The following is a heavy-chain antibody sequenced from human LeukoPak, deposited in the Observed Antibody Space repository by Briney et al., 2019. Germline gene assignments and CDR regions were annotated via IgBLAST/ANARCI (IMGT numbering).Heavy chain of an antibody. V-gene: IGHV1-2*07. D-gene: IGHD2-2*02. CDR3: AREGDCSSASCNKYN. CDR2: INPNSSGT. J-gene: IGHJ4*02. CDR1: GYSITSYY. Sequence: GHTVTVSCTVSGYSITSYYMHWVRNPPRPGHERMGRINPNSSGTTYAHKFQGRVAMSRDTSISIAYMELSRRGSCDTGVYYCAREGDCSSASCNKYNWGQGTLVTVSS.